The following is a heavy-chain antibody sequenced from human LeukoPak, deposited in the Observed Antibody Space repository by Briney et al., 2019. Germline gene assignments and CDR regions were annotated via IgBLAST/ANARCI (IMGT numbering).Heavy chain of an antibody. D-gene: IGHD4-17*01. V-gene: IGHV1-2*02. J-gene: IGHJ3*02. CDR3: ARDQDYGDYGGYAFDI. CDR2: INPNSGGT. CDR1: GYTFTGYY. Sequence: GASVKVSCKASGYTFTGYYMHWVRQAPGQGLEWMGWINPNSGGTNYAQKFQGRVTMTRDTSISTAYMELSRLRSDDTAVYYCARDQDYGDYGGYAFDIWGQGTMVTVSS.